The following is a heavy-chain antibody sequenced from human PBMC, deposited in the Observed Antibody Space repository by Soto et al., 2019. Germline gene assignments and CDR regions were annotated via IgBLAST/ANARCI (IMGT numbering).Heavy chain of an antibody. V-gene: IGHV5-51*01. Sequence: PGESLKISCKGSGYSFTSYWIGWVRQMPGKGLEWMGIIYPGDSDTRYSPSFQGPVTISADKSISTAYLQWSSLKASDTAMYYCARHGGLSMVRGRRTNNWFDPWGQGTLVTVSS. CDR3: ARHGGLSMVRGRRTNNWFDP. J-gene: IGHJ5*02. CDR2: IYPGDSDT. D-gene: IGHD3-10*01. CDR1: GYSFTSYW.